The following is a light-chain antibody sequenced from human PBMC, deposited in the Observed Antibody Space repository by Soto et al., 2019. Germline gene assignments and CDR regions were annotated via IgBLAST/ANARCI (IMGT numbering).Light chain of an antibody. J-gene: IGKJ4*01. V-gene: IGKV3-20*01. Sequence: PGERAALSCRASRTVSANYLAWYQQKPGQAPRLLIYGVSSRAAGVPDRFSASGSGTDFTLTISRLEPEDFAVYYCQQSVSSPLLTFGGGSRVEIK. CDR3: QQSVSSPLLT. CDR1: RTVSANY. CDR2: GVS.